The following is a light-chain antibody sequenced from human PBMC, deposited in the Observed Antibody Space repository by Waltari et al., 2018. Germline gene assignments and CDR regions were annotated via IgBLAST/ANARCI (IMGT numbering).Light chain of an antibody. J-gene: IGKJ1*01. Sequence: ELVLTPSPGTLSLSPGERATLSCRASQRVGRSLAWYQQIPGQAPRLLIYGASSRATDIPDRFSGSGSGTDFSLTISRLEPEDFAVYFCQHYVRLPATFGQGTKVAI. CDR3: QHYVRLPAT. CDR2: GAS. CDR1: QRVGRS. V-gene: IGKV3-20*01.